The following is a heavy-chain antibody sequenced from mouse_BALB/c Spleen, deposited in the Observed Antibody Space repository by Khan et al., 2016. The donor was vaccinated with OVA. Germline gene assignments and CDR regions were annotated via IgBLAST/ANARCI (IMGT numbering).Heavy chain of an antibody. D-gene: IGHD1-1*01. Sequence: QVQLQQSGPELVKPGASVKMSCKASGFTFINYYIHWVKQRPGQGLDWLGWIYPGDGRTKHNEQFKGKTTMTTDTTSSTTYMLISSLTAEDSAIYCGAISYYGSFWYFDVWCAGTTVTVSA. J-gene: IGHJ1*01. CDR3: AISYYGSFWYFDV. V-gene: IGHV1S56*01. CDR2: IYPGDGRT. CDR1: GFTFINYY.